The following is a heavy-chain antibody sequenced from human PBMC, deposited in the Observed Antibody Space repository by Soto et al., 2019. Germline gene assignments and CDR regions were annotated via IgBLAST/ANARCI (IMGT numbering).Heavy chain of an antibody. CDR2: IHYTGST. D-gene: IGHD6-13*01. V-gene: IGHV4-39*01. J-gene: IGHJ4*02. CDR1: GGSISSRDYW. Sequence: QLQLQESGPGLVKPAETLSLTCTVSGGSISSRDYWWGWIRQPPGKGLEWIGSIHYTGSTYYNPSLMRRVIISVDTSKNEFSLRLTSVTAADTAVYYCARQRGRGSWSLDQWGQGTLVTVSS. CDR3: ARQRGRGSWSLDQ.